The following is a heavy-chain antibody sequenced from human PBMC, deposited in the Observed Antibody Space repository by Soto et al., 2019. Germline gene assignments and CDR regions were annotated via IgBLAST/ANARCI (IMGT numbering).Heavy chain of an antibody. CDR3: ARRPLGNDFWTTYNWFDP. V-gene: IGHV1-18*01. D-gene: IGHD3-3*01. Sequence: ASVKVSCKASGYTFTSYGISWVRQAPGQGLEWMGWISAYNGNTNYAQKLQGRVTMTTDTTTSTAYMELRSLRSDDTAVYYCARRPLGNDFWTTYNWFDPWGEGTLVTVSS. CDR1: GYTFTSYG. CDR2: ISAYNGNT. J-gene: IGHJ5*02.